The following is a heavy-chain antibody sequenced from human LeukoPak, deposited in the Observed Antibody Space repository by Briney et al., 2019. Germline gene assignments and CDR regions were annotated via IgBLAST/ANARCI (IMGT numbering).Heavy chain of an antibody. V-gene: IGHV1-2*02. CDR1: GYTFTNYY. J-gene: IGHJ4*02. CDR3: ARDRGIVATIPLSY. D-gene: IGHD5-12*01. CDR2: INPNSGGT. Sequence: GASVKVSCKASGYTFTNYYIHWVRQAPGQGLEWMGWINPNSGGTNYAQKFQGRVTMTRDTSISTAYMELSRLRSDDTAVYYCARDRGIVATIPLSYWGQGTLVTVSS.